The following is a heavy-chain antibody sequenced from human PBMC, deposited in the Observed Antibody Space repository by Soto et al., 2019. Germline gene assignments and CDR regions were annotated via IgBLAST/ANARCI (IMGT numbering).Heavy chain of an antibody. CDR3: AREGSIAARYYYYGMDV. CDR2: IYYSGST. CDR1: GGSISSGGYY. Sequence: PSETLSLTCTVSGGSISSGGYYWSWIRQHPGKGLEWIGYIYYSGSTYYNPSLKSRVTISVDTSKNQFSLKLSSVTAADTAVYYCAREGSIAARYYYYGMDVWGQGTTVTVSS. D-gene: IGHD6-6*01. V-gene: IGHV4-31*03. J-gene: IGHJ6*02.